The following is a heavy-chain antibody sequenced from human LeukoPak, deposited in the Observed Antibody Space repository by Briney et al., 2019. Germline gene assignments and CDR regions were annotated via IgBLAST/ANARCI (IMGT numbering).Heavy chain of an antibody. CDR2: ISYDGSNK. CDR1: GFTFSSYA. CDR3: AKDLRGHIVVVTATSGVAFDY. D-gene: IGHD2-21*02. J-gene: IGHJ4*02. Sequence: GGSLRLSCAASGFTFSSYAMHWVRQAPGKGLEWVAVISYDGSNKYYADSVKGRFTISRDNAKNSLYLQMNSLRAEDTALYYCAKDLRGHIVVVTATSGVAFDYWGQGTLVTVSS. V-gene: IGHV3-30-3*01.